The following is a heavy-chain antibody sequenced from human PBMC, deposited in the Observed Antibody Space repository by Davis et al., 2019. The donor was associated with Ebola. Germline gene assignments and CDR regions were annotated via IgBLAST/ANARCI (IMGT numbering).Heavy chain of an antibody. CDR3: ARHVGGWRQLAGVDF. CDR1: GYSFTSYW. V-gene: IGHV5-10-1*01. D-gene: IGHD3-10*02. J-gene: IGHJ4*02. CDR2: IDPSDSYT. Sequence: GESLKISCKGSGYSFTSYWIGWVRQMPGKGLEWMGRIDPSDSYTNYSPSFQGHVTISADKSISTAYLQWSSLKASDTAMYYCARHVGGWRQLAGVDFWGQGTLVTVSP.